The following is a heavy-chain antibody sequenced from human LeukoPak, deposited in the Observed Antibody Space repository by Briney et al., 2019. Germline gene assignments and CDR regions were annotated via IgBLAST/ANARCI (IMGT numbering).Heavy chain of an antibody. Sequence: GASVKVSCKASGYTFTSYGISWVRQAPGQGLEWMGWISAYNGNTNYAQKLQGRVTMTTDTSTSTAYMELRSPRSDDTAVYYCARDLRYNWNRGIIDYWGQGTLVTVSS. CDR3: ARDLRYNWNRGIIDY. J-gene: IGHJ4*02. CDR1: GYTFTSYG. V-gene: IGHV1-18*01. D-gene: IGHD1-20*01. CDR2: ISAYNGNT.